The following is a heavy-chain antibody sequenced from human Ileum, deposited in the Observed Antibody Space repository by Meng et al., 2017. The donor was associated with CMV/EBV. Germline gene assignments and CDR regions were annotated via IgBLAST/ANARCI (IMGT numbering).Heavy chain of an antibody. CDR2: INTSAAYP. J-gene: IGHJ4*02. V-gene: IGHV7-4-1*02. CDR3: TRGGEVHSANFDY. D-gene: IGHD2-21*01. CDR1: GYSFITYG. Sequence: QVQLVQSGAELKEPGASVKVSCKTSGYSFITYGINWVREAPGQRLEWMGWINTSAAYPTYAQDFTGRFVFSLDTSVSTAYLQISSLRAEDTAVYYCTRGGEVHSANFDYWGQGTLVTVSS.